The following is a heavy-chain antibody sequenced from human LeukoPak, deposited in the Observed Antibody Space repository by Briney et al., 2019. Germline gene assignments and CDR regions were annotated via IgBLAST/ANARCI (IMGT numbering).Heavy chain of an antibody. CDR2: ISSSSSTI. D-gene: IGHD2-2*01. J-gene: IGHJ5*02. CDR1: GFTFSSYS. CDR3: ARVRGYCSSTSCPRGNWFDP. V-gene: IGHV3-48*01. Sequence: GGSLRLSCAASGFTFSSYSMNWVRQAPGKGLEWVSYISSSSSTIYYADSVKGRFTISRDNAKNSPYLQMNSLRAEDTAVYYCARVRGYCSSTSCPRGNWFDPWGQGTLVTVSS.